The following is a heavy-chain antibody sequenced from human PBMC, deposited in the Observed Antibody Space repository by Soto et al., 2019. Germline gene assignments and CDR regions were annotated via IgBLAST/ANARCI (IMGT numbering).Heavy chain of an antibody. CDR2: ISYDGSNK. V-gene: IGHV3-30-3*01. CDR1: GFTFSSYA. J-gene: IGHJ4*02. CDR3: ARDAAAAGKALDY. D-gene: IGHD6-13*01. Sequence: PGGSLRLSCAASGFTFSSYAMHWVRQAPGKGLEWVAVISYDGSNKYYADSVKGRFTISRDNSKNTLYLQMNSLRAEDTAVYYCARDAAAAGKALDYWGQGTLVTVAS.